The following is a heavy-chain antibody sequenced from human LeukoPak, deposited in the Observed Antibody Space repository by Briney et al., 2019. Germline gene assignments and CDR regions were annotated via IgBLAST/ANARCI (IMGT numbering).Heavy chain of an antibody. Sequence: PSETLSLTCAVYGGSFSGYYWSWIRQPPGKGLEWIGETNHSGSTNYNPSLKSRVTISVDTSKNQFSLKLSSVTAADTAVYYCARERRFGTMVREVLDYWGQGTLVTVSS. CDR2: TNHSGST. CDR3: ARERRFGTMVREVLDY. V-gene: IGHV4-34*01. CDR1: GGSFSGYY. J-gene: IGHJ4*02. D-gene: IGHD3-10*01.